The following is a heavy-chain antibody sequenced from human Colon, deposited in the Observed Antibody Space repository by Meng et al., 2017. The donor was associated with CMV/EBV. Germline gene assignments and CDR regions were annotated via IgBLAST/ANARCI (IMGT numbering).Heavy chain of an antibody. CDR1: GFTFDDYV. J-gene: IGHJ6*02. CDR2: ISWNSAWI. Sequence: SLKISCVASGFTFDDYVIQWVRQSPGKGLEWVSSISWNSAWIDYADSVKGRFTVSRDHARKSVFLEMNSLRVEDTALYYCARIAARRPNYYYYYGLDVWGQGTTVTVSS. V-gene: IGHV3-9*01. D-gene: IGHD6-6*01. CDR3: ARIAARRPNYYYYYGLDV.